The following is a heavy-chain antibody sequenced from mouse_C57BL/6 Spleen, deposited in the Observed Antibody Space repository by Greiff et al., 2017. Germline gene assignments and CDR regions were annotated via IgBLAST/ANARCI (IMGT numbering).Heavy chain of an antibody. Sequence: VKLVESGPGLVQPSQSLSITCTVSGFSLTSYGVHWVRQSPGKGLAWLGVIWRGGSTDYNAAFMSRLSITKDNPKSQVFFKMNSLQADDTAIYYCAKNRGPGDVDAMDDWGQGTSVTVAS. J-gene: IGHJ4*01. D-gene: IGHD3-1*01. V-gene: IGHV2-5*01. CDR2: IWRGGST. CDR1: GFSLTSYG. CDR3: AKNRGPGDVDAMDD.